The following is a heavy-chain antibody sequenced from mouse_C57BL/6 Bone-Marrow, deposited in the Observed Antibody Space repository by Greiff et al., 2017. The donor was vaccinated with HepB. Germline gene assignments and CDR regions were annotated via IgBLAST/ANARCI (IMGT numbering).Heavy chain of an antibody. Sequence: QVQLQQPGAELVKPGASVKMSCKASGYTFTSYWITWVKQRPGKGLEWIGDIYPGSGSTNYNEKFKSKATLTVDKSSSTAYMQLSSLTSEDSAVYYCATHSYGSSYIAYWGQGTLVTVSA. J-gene: IGHJ3*01. CDR1: GYTFTSYW. V-gene: IGHV1-55*01. D-gene: IGHD1-1*01. CDR2: IYPGSGST. CDR3: ATHSYGSSYIAY.